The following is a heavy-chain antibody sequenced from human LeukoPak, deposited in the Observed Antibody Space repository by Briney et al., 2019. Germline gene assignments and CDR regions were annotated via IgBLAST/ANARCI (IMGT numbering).Heavy chain of an antibody. J-gene: IGHJ3*02. Sequence: PSETLSLTCAVSGASLSGYYWSWLRQSPGKGLEWIGEINHGGFTNYNPSLKSRVTISVDTSRNQIALRLSSLTAADTAVYFCARSHLWPSGTFDIWGQGTVGAVSS. CDR1: GASLSGYY. CDR2: INHGGFT. V-gene: IGHV4-34*01. CDR3: ARSHLWPSGTFDI. D-gene: IGHD5-18*01.